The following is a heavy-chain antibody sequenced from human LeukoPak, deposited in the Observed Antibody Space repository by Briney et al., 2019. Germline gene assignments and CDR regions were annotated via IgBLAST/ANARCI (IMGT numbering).Heavy chain of an antibody. CDR3: AKDTRVPYYGSGSSFDY. J-gene: IGHJ4*02. V-gene: IGHV3-9*01. Sequence: GRSLRLSCAASGFTFDDYAMHWVRQAPGKGLEWVSGISWNSGSIGYADPVKGRFTISRDNAKNSLYLQMNSLRAEDTALYYCAKDTRVPYYGSGSSFDYWGQGTLVTVSS. D-gene: IGHD3-10*01. CDR2: ISWNSGSI. CDR1: GFTFDDYA.